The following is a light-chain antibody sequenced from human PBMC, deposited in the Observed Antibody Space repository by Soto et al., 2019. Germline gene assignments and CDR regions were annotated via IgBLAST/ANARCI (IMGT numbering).Light chain of an antibody. J-gene: IGLJ3*02. CDR2: SNN. V-gene: IGLV1-44*01. CDR1: SSNIGSNT. CDR3: AAWDASMNGPV. Sequence: QSVLTQPPSASGTPGQRVTISCSGSSSNIGSNTVNWYQQLPGTAPKRLIYSNNQRPSGVPDRFSGSKSGTSASLAISGLQSADEADYYCAAWDASMNGPVFGGGTPLTVL.